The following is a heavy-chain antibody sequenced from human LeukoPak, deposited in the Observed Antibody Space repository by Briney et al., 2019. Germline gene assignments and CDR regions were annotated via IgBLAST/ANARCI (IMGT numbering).Heavy chain of an antibody. CDR3: AKLLRGNYTSTAFDI. V-gene: IGHV3-53*01. J-gene: IGHJ3*02. D-gene: IGHD4-11*01. CDR2: IYSGGST. CDR1: GFTVSSNY. Sequence: PGGSLRLSCAASGFTVSSNYMSWVRQAPGKGLEWVSVIYSGGSTYYADSVKGRFTISRDNSKNTLYLQMNSLRAEDTAVYYCAKLLRGNYTSTAFDIWGQGTMVTVSS.